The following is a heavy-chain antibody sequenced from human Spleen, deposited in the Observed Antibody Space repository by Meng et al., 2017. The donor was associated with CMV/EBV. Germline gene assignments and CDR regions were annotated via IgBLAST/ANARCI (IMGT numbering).Heavy chain of an antibody. CDR1: GFIFSSYW. D-gene: IGHD3-3*01. CDR2: IRFDESNK. CDR3: AKGDSYDFWSDHHDEFDI. J-gene: IGHJ3*02. V-gene: IGHV3-30*02. Sequence: GESLKISCAASGFIFSSYWMTWVRQAPGKGLEWVSFIRFDESNKYYADSVTGRFTISRDNSKNTLYLQMHSLRAEDTAVYYCAKGDSYDFWSDHHDEFDIWGQGTMVTVSS.